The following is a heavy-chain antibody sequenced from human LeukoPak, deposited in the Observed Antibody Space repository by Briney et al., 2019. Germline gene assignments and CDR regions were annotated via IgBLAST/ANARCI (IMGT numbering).Heavy chain of an antibody. CDR3: AKDQGLTAPPPYGLDV. CDR1: GGTFSSSA. V-gene: IGHV1-69*04. J-gene: IGHJ6*02. D-gene: IGHD5-18*01. CDR2: IIPVLNIT. Sequence: SVKVSCKTSGGTFSSSAITWVRQAPGQGLEWMGRIIPVLNITTYAQKFQGRVTITADTSTSTVYMELSSLRSEGTAVYYCAKDQGLTAPPPYGLDVWGQGTTVIVTS.